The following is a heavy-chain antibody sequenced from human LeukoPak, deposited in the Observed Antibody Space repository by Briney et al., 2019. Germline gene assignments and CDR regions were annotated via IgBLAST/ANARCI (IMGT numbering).Heavy chain of an antibody. CDR2: ISNDGNNK. CDR3: ARDRNWNYGWPAFDI. CDR1: GFPFSSYG. D-gene: IGHD1-7*01. Sequence: GGSLRLSCAASGFPFSSYGMHWVRQAPGKGLEWVAAISNDGNNKFYADSVKGRFTISRDNPKNTMNLQMNSLRAEDTAVYYCARDRNWNYGWPAFDIWGQGTMVTVSS. V-gene: IGHV3-30*03. J-gene: IGHJ3*02.